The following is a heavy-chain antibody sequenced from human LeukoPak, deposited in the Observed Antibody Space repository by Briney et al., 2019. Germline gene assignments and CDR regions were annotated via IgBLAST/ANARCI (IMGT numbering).Heavy chain of an antibody. CDR2: IYYSGST. J-gene: IGHJ3*01. D-gene: IGHD3-22*01. CDR1: GGSISSYY. V-gene: IGHV4-59*12. Sequence: SETLSLTCTVSGGSISSYYWSWIRQPPGKGLEWIGYIYYSGSTNYNPSLKSRVTISVDTSKNQFSLKLSSVTAADTAVYYCASPYFDTSGSHDAFDLWGQGTMVTVSS. CDR3: ASPYFDTSGSHDAFDL.